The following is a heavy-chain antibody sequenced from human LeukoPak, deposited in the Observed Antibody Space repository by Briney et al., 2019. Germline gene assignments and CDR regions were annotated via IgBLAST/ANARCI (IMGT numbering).Heavy chain of an antibody. CDR2: ISWNSGSI. D-gene: IGHD6-13*01. V-gene: IGHV3-9*03. J-gene: IGHJ3*02. Sequence: GGSLRLSCAASGFTFDDYAMHWVRQATGKGVEWVAGISWNSGSIGYADYVKGRFTISRDNAKNSQYLQMNSLRAEDMALYYCAKDMKQQLGDAFDIWGQGTMVTVSS. CDR1: GFTFDDYA. CDR3: AKDMKQQLGDAFDI.